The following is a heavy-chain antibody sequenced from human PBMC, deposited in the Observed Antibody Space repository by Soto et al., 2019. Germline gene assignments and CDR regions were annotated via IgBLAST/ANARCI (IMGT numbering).Heavy chain of an antibody. Sequence: KQSQTLSLTCSVSGGSISSYYWTWIRQPPGKGLEWIGYIYDSGSTRYNPSLQSRVTISVDTSKNQFSLKLTSVTAAETAVDYCAIGRREVTVVKMGGYSYVEYYYMDVWGKGITVTVSS. D-gene: IGHD5-18*01. J-gene: IGHJ6*03. CDR2: IYDSGST. V-gene: IGHV4-59*01. CDR3: AIGRREVTVVKMGGYSYVEYYYMDV. CDR1: GGSISSYY.